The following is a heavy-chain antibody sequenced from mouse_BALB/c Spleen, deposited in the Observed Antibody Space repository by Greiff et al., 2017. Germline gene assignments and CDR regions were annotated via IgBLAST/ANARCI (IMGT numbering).Heavy chain of an antibody. CDR3: LYRYDDAMDY. Sequence: VHVKQSGAELVKPGASVKLSCTASGFNIKDTYMHWVKQRPEQGLEWIGRIDPANGNTKYDPKFQGKATITADTSSNTAYLQLSSLTSEDTAVYYCLYRYDDAMDYWGQGTSVTVSS. D-gene: IGHD2-14*01. CDR2: IDPANGNT. V-gene: IGHV14-3*02. J-gene: IGHJ4*01. CDR1: GFNIKDTY.